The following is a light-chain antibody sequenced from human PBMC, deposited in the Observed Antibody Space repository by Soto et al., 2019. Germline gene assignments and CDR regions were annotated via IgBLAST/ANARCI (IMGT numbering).Light chain of an antibody. CDR3: QQYNQYSPET. Sequence: DSQMTQSPSTLSASVGDRVTITCRASHSIGSLLAWYQQKPGKAPKLLIYDASNLESGVPSRFSGSGSGTEFTLTISCLQPDDFATYYCQQYNQYSPETFGQGTKVEIK. CDR1: HSIGSL. V-gene: IGKV1-5*01. J-gene: IGKJ1*01. CDR2: DAS.